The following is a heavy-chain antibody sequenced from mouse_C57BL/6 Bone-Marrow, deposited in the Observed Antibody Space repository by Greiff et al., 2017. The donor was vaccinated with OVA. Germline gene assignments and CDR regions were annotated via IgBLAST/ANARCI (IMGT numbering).Heavy chain of an antibody. D-gene: IGHD1-1*01. J-gene: IGHJ2*01. V-gene: IGHV1-54*01. CDR2: INPGSGGT. CDR1: GYAFTNYL. CDR3: ARGRYYGSSSYYFDD. Sequence: VQLQQSGAELVRPGTSVKVSCKASGYAFTNYLIEWVKQRPGQGLEWIGVINPGSGGTNYNEKFKGKATLTADKSSSTAYLQLSSLTSEDSAGYFCARGRYYGSSSYYFDDWGQGTTLTVSS.